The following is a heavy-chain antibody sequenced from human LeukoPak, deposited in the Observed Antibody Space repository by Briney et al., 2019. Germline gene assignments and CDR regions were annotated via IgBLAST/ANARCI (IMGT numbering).Heavy chain of an antibody. D-gene: IGHD1-26*01. CDR3: ARVSLPMSSGRYYDAFDI. Sequence: GGSLRLSCAASGFTFSDHYMDWVRQAPGKGLEWVGRVRDKANDYSTEYAASVKGRFTISREDSENSLYLQMSSLKTEDTAVYYCARVSLPMSSGRYYDAFDIWGQGTMVTVSS. CDR2: VRDKANDYST. CDR1: GFTFSDHY. V-gene: IGHV3-72*01. J-gene: IGHJ3*02.